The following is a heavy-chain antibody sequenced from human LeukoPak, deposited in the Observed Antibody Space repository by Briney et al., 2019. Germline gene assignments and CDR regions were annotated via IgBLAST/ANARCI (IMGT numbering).Heavy chain of an antibody. D-gene: IGHD3-10*01. V-gene: IGHV3-66*02. CDR2: IYSGGST. CDR1: GFTVSSNY. CDR3: ASILVGSGSYYSLYY. Sequence: GGSLRLSCAASGFTVSSNYMSWVRQAPGKGLEWVSVIYSGGSTYYADSVKGRFTISRDNSKNTLYLQMNSLRAEDTAVYYCASILVGSGSYYSLYYWGQGTLVTVSS. J-gene: IGHJ4*02.